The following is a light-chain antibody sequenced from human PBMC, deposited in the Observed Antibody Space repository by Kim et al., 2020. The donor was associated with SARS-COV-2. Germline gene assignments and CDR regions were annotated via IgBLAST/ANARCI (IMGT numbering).Light chain of an antibody. V-gene: IGLV2-14*03. Sequence: GQSITISCTGTSSDVGGYTYVSWYQQHPGKAPKVMIFDVSNRPSGVSNRFSGSKSGNTASLTISGLQDEDEADYYCSSYTSSSTLVFGGGTQLTVL. J-gene: IGLJ2*01. CDR1: SSDVGGYTY. CDR2: DVS. CDR3: SSYTSSSTLV.